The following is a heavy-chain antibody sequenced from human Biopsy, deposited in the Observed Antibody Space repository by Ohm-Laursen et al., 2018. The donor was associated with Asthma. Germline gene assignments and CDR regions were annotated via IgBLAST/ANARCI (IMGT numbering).Heavy chain of an antibody. D-gene: IGHD1-26*01. CDR3: AKGEWELLEANFDY. CDR2: ISSSSSYI. V-gene: IGHV3-21*04. Sequence: SLRLSCAASGFTFSSYSMNWVRQAPGKGLEWVSSISSSSSYIYYADSVKGRFTISRDNAKNSLYLQMNSLRAEDTALYYCAKGEWELLEANFDYWGQGPLVTVSS. CDR1: GFTFSSYS. J-gene: IGHJ4*02.